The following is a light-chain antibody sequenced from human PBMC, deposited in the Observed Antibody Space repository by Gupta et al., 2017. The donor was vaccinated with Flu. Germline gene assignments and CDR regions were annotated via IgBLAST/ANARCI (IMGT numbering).Light chain of an antibody. CDR2: LGS. CDR1: QGLMHSNGYNY. V-gene: IGKV2-28*01. CDR3: RQSLPAQLA. Sequence: DIVMTQSPLSLPVTPGEPASISCRSSQGLMHSNGYNYLEWYLQRPGQCPQLLLYLGSTRASGVPDKFSDSGSGGDFTLKISKGGAKGIGVKFFRQSLPAQLAFGEGTKVETK. J-gene: IGKJ1*01.